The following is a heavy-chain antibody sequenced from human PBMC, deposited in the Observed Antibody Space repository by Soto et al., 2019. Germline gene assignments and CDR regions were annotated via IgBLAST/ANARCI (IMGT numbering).Heavy chain of an antibody. CDR2: IYPRYSDT. Sequence: GEALKISCTGSGYSFTSYWIGWVRQMTGKGLEWMGIIYPRYSDTRYSPSFQGQVTISADKSISTAYLQWSSLKASDTAMYYCARRISSGVDYWGQGTLVTVSS. J-gene: IGHJ4*02. D-gene: IGHD6-19*01. CDR3: ARRISSGVDY. V-gene: IGHV5-51*01. CDR1: GYSFTSYW.